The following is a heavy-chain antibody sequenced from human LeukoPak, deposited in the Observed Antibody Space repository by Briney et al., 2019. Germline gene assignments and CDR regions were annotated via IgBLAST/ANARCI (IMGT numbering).Heavy chain of an antibody. CDR3: ARVRIQLWSRGAFDI. J-gene: IGHJ3*02. V-gene: IGHV3-30*03. CDR2: ISYDGSNK. Sequence: GGSLRLSCAASGFTFSSYGMHWVRQAPGKGLEWVAVISYDGSNKYYADSVKGRFTISRDNSKNTLYLQMNSLRAEDTAVYYCARVRIQLWSRGAFDIWGQGTMVTVSS. CDR1: GFTFSSYG. D-gene: IGHD5-18*01.